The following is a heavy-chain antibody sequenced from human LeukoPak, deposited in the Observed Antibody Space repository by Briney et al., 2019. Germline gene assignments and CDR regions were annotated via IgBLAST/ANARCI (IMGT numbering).Heavy chain of an antibody. D-gene: IGHD5-18*01. J-gene: IGHJ4*02. CDR2: IYSGGST. V-gene: IGHV3-53*01. CDR3: ARGGGYSYGSLDY. Sequence: GGSLRLSCAASGFTVSSNYMSWVRQAPGKGLEWVSVIYSGGSTYYADSVEGRFTISRDNSKNTLYLQMNSLRAEDTAVYYCARGGGYSYGSLDYWGQGTLVTVSS. CDR1: GFTVSSNY.